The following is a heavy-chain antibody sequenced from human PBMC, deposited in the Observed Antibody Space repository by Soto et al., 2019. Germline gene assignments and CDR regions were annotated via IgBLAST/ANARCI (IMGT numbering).Heavy chain of an antibody. CDR1: GDSVSSNSAA. J-gene: IGHJ5*02. CDR2: KYYRSKWYN. Sequence: SQTLSLTCAISGDSVSSNSAAWNWIRQSPSKGLEWLGRKYYRSKWYNDYAVSVKSRITINPDTSKNQFSLQLDSVTPEDTALYYCARSSGYYENWFDPWGQGTLVTVSS. D-gene: IGHD3-22*01. V-gene: IGHV6-1*01. CDR3: ARSSGYYENWFDP.